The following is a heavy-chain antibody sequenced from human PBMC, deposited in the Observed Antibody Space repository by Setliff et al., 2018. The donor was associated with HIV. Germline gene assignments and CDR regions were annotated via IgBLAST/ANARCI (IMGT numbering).Heavy chain of an antibody. V-gene: IGHV1-8*01. D-gene: IGHD2-21*01. CDR2: MSGINDAG. Sequence: VASVKVSCKASGYTLTNNDINWLRQVAGQGLEWIGWMSGINDAGGSAQKFQGRVTMTRDTSISTAYMELSSLRSEDTALYFCTRAQIAAPRPFDYWGQGTLVTVSS. CDR3: TRAQIAAPRPFDY. CDR1: GYTLTNND. J-gene: IGHJ4*02.